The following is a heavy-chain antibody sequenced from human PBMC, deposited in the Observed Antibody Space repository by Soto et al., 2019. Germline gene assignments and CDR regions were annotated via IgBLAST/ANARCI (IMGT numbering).Heavy chain of an antibody. V-gene: IGHV1-8*01. D-gene: IGHD4-17*01. CDR3: ARWDYGDYALFDY. CDR1: GYTFTSHD. J-gene: IGHJ4*02. Sequence: QVQLVQSGAEVKKPGASVKVSCKASGYTFTSHDINWVRQATGQGLEWMGWMNPNSGKTGYAQKLRGRVTMTRNTSISTAYMELSSLRSEDTAVYYCARWDYGDYALFDYWGQGTLVTVSS. CDR2: MNPNSGKT.